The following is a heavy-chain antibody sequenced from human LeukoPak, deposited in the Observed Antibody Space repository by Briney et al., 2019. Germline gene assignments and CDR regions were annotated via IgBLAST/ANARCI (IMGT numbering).Heavy chain of an antibody. CDR3: ARICSSTSCYLFDY. D-gene: IGHD2-2*01. V-gene: IGHV3-21*01. J-gene: IGHJ4*02. CDR2: ISSSSSYI. Sequence: GGSLRLSCAASGFTFSSYSMNWVRQAPGKGLEWVSSISSSSSYIYYADSVKGRFTISRDNAKNSLYLQMNSLRAEDTAVYYCARICSSTSCYLFDYWRQGTLVTVSS. CDR1: GFTFSSYS.